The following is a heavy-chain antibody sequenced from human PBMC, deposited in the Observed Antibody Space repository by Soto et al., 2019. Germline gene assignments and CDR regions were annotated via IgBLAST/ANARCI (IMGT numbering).Heavy chain of an antibody. J-gene: IGHJ4*02. V-gene: IGHV1-69*13. D-gene: IGHD2-15*01. CDR3: ARGHIVVVVAATVAGFDY. CDR2: IIPIFGTA. CDR1: GGTFSSYA. Sequence: SVKVSCKASGGTFSSYAISWVRQAPGQGLEWMGGIIPIFGTANYAQKFQGRVTITADESTSTAYMELSSLRSEDTAVYYCARGHIVVVVAATVAGFDYWGQGTLVTVSS.